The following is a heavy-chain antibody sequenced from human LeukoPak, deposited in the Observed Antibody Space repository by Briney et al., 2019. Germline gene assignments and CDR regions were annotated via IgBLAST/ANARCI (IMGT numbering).Heavy chain of an antibody. CDR2: ISSSSSYI. D-gene: IGHD1-26*01. V-gene: IGHV3-21*01. CDR3: ARDVELLDAFDI. CDR1: GSTFSSYS. J-gene: IGHJ3*02. Sequence: GGSLRLSRAASGSTFSSYSMNWVRQAPGKGLEWVSSISSSSSYIYYADSVKGRFTISRDNAKNPLYLQMNSLRAEDTAVYYCARDVELLDAFDIWGQGTMVTVSS.